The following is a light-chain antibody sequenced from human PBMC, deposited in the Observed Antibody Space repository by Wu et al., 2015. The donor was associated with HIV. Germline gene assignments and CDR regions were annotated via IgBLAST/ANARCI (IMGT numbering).Light chain of an antibody. V-gene: IGKV3-11*01. CDR2: DIY. J-gene: IGKJ4*01. CDR1: QSVSSY. Sequence: EIVLTQSPATLSLSPGERATLSCRASQSVSSYLAWYQQKPGQAPRLLIYDIYNRAAGIPPRFSGSGSGTDFTLTISSLEPEDFAVYYCQQYGSAVSFGGGTKVEIK. CDR3: QQYGSAVS.